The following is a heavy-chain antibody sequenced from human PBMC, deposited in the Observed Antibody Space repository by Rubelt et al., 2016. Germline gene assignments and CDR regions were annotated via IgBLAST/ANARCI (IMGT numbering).Heavy chain of an antibody. Sequence: EVQLVESGGGLVQPGGSLRLSCAASGFTVSSNYMSWVRQAPGKGLEWVSAISGSGGSTYYTDSVKGRFTISRDNSKNTLYLQMNSLRAEDTAVYYCAKEIDYDFWRAGGGMDVWGQGTTVTVSS. V-gene: IGHV3-23*04. CDR3: AKEIDYDFWRAGGGMDV. CDR1: GFTVSSNY. J-gene: IGHJ6*02. D-gene: IGHD3-3*01. CDR2: ISGSGGST.